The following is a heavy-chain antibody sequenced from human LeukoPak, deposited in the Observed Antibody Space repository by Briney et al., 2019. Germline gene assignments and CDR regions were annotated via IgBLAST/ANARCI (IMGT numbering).Heavy chain of an antibody. D-gene: IGHD6-13*01. CDR3: GRGGIAAAASGIDY. CDR1: GGSISSGGYS. V-gene: IGHV4-30-2*01. Sequence: SQTLSLTCAVSGGSISSGGYSWSWIRQPPGKGLEWIGYIYQNGNTYYNPSLKSRVTISVDRSKNQFSLNLSSVTAADTAVYYCGRGGIAAAASGIDYWGQGTLVTVSS. J-gene: IGHJ4*02. CDR2: IYQNGNT.